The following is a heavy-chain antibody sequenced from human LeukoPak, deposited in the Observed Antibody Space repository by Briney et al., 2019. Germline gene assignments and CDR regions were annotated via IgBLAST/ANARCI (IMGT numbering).Heavy chain of an antibody. CDR1: GGSISSGDYY. D-gene: IGHD4-17*01. Sequence: SETLSLTCTVSGGSISSGDYYWSWIRQPPGKGLEWIGYIYYSGSTYYNPSLKSRVTISVDTSKNQFSLKLSSVTAADTAVYYCAREGELLDGDYGGYFDYCGQGTLVTVSS. J-gene: IGHJ4*02. CDR3: AREGELLDGDYGGYFDY. V-gene: IGHV4-30-4*01. CDR2: IYYSGST.